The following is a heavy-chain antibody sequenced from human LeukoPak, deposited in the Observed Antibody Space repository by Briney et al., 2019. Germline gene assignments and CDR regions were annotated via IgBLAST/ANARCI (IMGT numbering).Heavy chain of an antibody. CDR2: ISSSDSII. CDR3: ARVDLRYGSGSPDS. D-gene: IGHD3-10*01. J-gene: IGHJ5*01. V-gene: IGHV3-48*04. CDR1: GFTFSSYS. Sequence: GGSLRLSCAASGFTFSSYSMSWIRQAPGKGLEWVAYISSSDSIIFYADSVKGRFTISRDNAKNSLYLQMNSLRAEDTAVYYCARVDLRYGSGSPDSWGQGTLVTVSS.